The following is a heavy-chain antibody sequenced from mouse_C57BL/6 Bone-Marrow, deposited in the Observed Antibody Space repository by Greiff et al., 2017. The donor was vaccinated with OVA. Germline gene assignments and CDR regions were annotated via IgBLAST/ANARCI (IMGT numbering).Heavy chain of an antibody. CDR3: ARDEYYGSSPFAY. Sequence: QVQLQQSGAELARPGASVKLSCKASGYTFSSYGISWVKQRTGQGLEWIGEIYPRSGNTYYNEKFKGKATLTADKSSSTAYMELRSLTSEDSAVYFCARDEYYGSSPFAYWGQGTLVTVSA. CDR1: GYTFSSYG. J-gene: IGHJ3*01. CDR2: IYPRSGNT. D-gene: IGHD1-1*01. V-gene: IGHV1-81*01.